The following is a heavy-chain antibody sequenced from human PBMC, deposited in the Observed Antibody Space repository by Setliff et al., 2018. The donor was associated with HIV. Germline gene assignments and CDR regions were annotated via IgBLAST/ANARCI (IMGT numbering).Heavy chain of an antibody. CDR3: AHNMEYYFGSGRHYYFDY. V-gene: IGHV2-5*08. CDR2: IDWDDDK. Sequence: SGPTLVNPTQTLTLTCTFSGFSLSTSGLCVSWIRHPPGKALEWLARIDWDDDKRYSPSLKSRLTITKDTSKNQVVLTLTNMDPGDTATYYCAHNMEYYFGSGRHYYFDYWGQGTLVTVSS. CDR1: GFSLSTSGLC. J-gene: IGHJ4*02. D-gene: IGHD3-10*01.